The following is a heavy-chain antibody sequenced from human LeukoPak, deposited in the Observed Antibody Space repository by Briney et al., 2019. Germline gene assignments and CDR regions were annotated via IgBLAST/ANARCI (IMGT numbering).Heavy chain of an antibody. CDR3: AKVGVMGYGSGSYAY. CDR2: ISGSGGST. J-gene: IGHJ4*02. V-gene: IGHV3-23*01. D-gene: IGHD3-10*01. Sequence: GGSLRLSCAASGFTFSSYAMSCVRQAPGKGLEWVSAISGSGGSTYYADSVKGRFTISRDNSKNTLYLQMNSLRAEDTAVYYCAKVGVMGYGSGSYAYWGQGTLVTVSS. CDR1: GFTFSSYA.